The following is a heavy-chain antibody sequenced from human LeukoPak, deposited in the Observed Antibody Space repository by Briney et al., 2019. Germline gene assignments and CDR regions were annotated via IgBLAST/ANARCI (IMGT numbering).Heavy chain of an antibody. V-gene: IGHV3-30*18. D-gene: IGHD6-13*01. CDR3: AKETQQMVAKSFDS. Sequence: GGSLRLSCAASGFTFSNYAMTWVRQAPGKGLEWVAVVAYDGRTQYYVDSVKGRFTISRDNSKNTLSLQMDSLRADDTAVYYCAKETQQMVAKSFDSWGLGTLVTVFS. CDR2: VAYDGRTQ. J-gene: IGHJ4*02. CDR1: GFTFSNYA.